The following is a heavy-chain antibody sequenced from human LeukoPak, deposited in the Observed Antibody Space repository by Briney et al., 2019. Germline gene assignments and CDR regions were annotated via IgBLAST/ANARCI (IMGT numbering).Heavy chain of an antibody. V-gene: IGHV1-18*04. CDR2: ISAYNGNT. CDR3: ARDCSSTSCPDHYGMDV. J-gene: IGHJ6*04. D-gene: IGHD2-2*01. Sequence: ASVKVSCKASGYTFTSYGISWVRQAPGQGLEWMGWISAYNGNTNYAQKLQGRVTMTTDTSMSTAYMELRSLRSDDTAVYYCARDCSSTSCPDHYGMDVWGKGTTVTVSS. CDR1: GYTFTSYG.